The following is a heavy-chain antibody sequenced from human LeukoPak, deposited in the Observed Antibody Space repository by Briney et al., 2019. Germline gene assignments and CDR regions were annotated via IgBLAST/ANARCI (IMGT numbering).Heavy chain of an antibody. CDR3: ASDDSGYDPDY. CDR2: IYYSGST. J-gene: IGHJ4*02. Sequence: PSETLSLTCTVSGGSISSSSYYWGWIRQPPGKGLEWIGCIYYSGSTYYNPSLKSRVTISVDTSKNQFSLKLSSVTAADTAVYYCASDDSGYDPDYWGQGTLVTVSS. CDR1: GGSISSSSYY. D-gene: IGHD5-12*01. V-gene: IGHV4-39*01.